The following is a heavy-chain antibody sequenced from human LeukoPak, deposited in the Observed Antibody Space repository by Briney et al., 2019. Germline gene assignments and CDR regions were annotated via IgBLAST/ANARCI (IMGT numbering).Heavy chain of an antibody. CDR1: GFPFSNYA. Sequence: GGTLRLSCAASGFPFSNYAMSWVRQAPGKGLERVSGISGNGDKTYYRDSVKGRFTISRDNSKNTLYLQMISLRAEDTAVYYCAKESLRVLPAATFDYWGQGTLVTVSS. CDR3: AKESLRVLPAATFDY. D-gene: IGHD2-2*01. V-gene: IGHV3-23*01. J-gene: IGHJ4*02. CDR2: ISGNGDKT.